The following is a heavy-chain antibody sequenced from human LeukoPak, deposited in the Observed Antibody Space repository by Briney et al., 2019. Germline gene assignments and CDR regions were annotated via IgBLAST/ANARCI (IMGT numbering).Heavy chain of an antibody. D-gene: IGHD7-27*01. CDR3: ARDHWGFNWFDP. CDR2: IIPIFGTA. J-gene: IGHJ5*02. CDR1: GGTFSSYA. V-gene: IGHV1-69*13. Sequence: ASVKVSCKASGGTFSSYAISWVRQAPGQGLEWMGGIIPIFGTANYAQKFQGRVTITADESTSTAYMELSSLRSADTAVYYCARDHWGFNWFDPWGQGTLVTVSS.